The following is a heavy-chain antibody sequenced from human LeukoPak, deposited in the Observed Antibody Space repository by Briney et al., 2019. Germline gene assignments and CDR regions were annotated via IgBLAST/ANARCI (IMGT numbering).Heavy chain of an antibody. CDR3: ARSIVGATALIDY. Sequence: VASVKVSCKASGGTFSSYAISWVRQAPGQGLEWMGGIIPIFGTANYAQKFQGRVTITMDESTSTAYMELSSLRSEDTAVYYCARSIVGATALIDYWGQGTLVTVSS. V-gene: IGHV1-69*05. D-gene: IGHD1-26*01. J-gene: IGHJ4*02. CDR2: IIPIFGTA. CDR1: GGTFSSYA.